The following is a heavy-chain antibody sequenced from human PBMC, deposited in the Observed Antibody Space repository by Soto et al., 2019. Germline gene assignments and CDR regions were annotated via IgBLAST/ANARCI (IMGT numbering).Heavy chain of an antibody. D-gene: IGHD6-19*01. V-gene: IGHV3-9*01. Sequence: SLRLSCAASGFTFDDYAMHWVRQAPGKGLEWVSGISWNSGSIGYADSVKWRFNISRDNAKNSLYLQMTSLGAEDPALYYGLVLGSGRYRGFEFWGQGTMVTVSS. CDR1: GFTFDDYA. CDR3: LVLGSGRYRGFEF. CDR2: ISWNSGSI. J-gene: IGHJ3*01.